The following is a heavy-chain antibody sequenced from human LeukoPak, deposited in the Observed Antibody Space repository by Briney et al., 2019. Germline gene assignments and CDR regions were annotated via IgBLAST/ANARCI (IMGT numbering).Heavy chain of an antibody. D-gene: IGHD6-19*01. J-gene: IGHJ5*02. V-gene: IGHV4-4*09. CDR2: IYTTGST. Sequence: SETLSLTCTVSGGSISGYYCSWIRQAPGKGLEWIGYIYTTGSTNYNPSLKSRVTISVDTSKNQFSLKLSSVTAADTAVYYCARSTASASYSSGWYGGVWFDPWGQGTLVTVSS. CDR3: ARSTASASYSSGWYGGVWFDP. CDR1: GGSISGYY.